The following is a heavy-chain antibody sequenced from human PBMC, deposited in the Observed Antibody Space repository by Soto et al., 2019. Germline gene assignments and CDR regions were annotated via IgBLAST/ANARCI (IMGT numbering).Heavy chain of an antibody. CDR1: GFTFTTSA. J-gene: IGHJ5*02. CDR2: IVVCNGNT. V-gene: IGHV1-18*01. CDR3: ARDSSGYYYA. Sequence: ASVXVSCKASGFTFTTSAMQWVRQARGQGLEWIGWIVVCNGNTNYAQKLQGRVTMTTDTSTSTAYMELRSLRSDDTAVYYCARDSSGYYYAWGQGTLVTVSS. D-gene: IGHD3-22*01.